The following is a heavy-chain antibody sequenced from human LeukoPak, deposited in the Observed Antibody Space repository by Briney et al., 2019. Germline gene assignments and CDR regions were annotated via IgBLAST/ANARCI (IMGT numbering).Heavy chain of an antibody. CDR3: ARDHIEGDYGCNFDY. J-gene: IGHJ4*02. CDR2: IIPILGIA. D-gene: IGHD4-23*01. V-gene: IGHV1-69*04. Sequence: GASVKVSCKASGGTFSSYTISWVRQAPGQGLEWMGRIIPILGIANYAQKFQGRVTITADKSTSTAYMELSSLRSEDTAVYYCARDHIEGDYGCNFDYWGQGTLVTVSS. CDR1: GGTFSSYT.